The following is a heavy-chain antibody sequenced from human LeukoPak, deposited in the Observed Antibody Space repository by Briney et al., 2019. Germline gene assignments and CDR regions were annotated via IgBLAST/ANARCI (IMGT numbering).Heavy chain of an antibody. V-gene: IGHV3-7*01. CDR3: AREYRTMVRGVQVWLDAFDI. CDR2: IKQDGSEK. D-gene: IGHD3-10*01. J-gene: IGHJ3*02. CDR1: GFTFSSYW. Sequence: GGSLRLSCAASGFTFSSYWMSWVRQAPGKGLEWVANIKQDGSEKYYVDSVKGRFTSSRDNAKNSLYLQMNSLRAEDTAVYYCAREYRTMVRGVQVWLDAFDIWGQGTMVTVSS.